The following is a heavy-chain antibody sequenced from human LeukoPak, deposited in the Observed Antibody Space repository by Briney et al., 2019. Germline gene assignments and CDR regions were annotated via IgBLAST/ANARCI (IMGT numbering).Heavy chain of an antibody. CDR1: GFTFSSYS. D-gene: IGHD2-2*01. Sequence: GGSLRLSCAASGFTFSSYSMNWVRQAPGEGLEWVSSISCCGSFIYYADSVKGRFTISRDNARNSLFLQMNSLRAEDTAVYYCARDLRYCSSASCSENGAFDIWGQGTMVTVSS. CDR2: ISCCGSFI. CDR3: ARDLRYCSSASCSENGAFDI. V-gene: IGHV3-21*01. J-gene: IGHJ3*02.